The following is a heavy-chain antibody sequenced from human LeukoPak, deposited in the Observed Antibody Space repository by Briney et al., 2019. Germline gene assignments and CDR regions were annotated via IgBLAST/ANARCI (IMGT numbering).Heavy chain of an antibody. D-gene: IGHD3-10*01. CDR3: TTGPYDYGSGTYYH. Sequence: GALRLFCAASGFTFSNAWMSWVRQAPGKGLEWVGRIKSKTDGGTTDYAAPVKGRFTISRDDSKNTLYVQMNSLKTEDTAVYYCTTGPYDYGSGTYYHWGQGTLVTVSS. V-gene: IGHV3-15*01. CDR1: GFTFSNAW. J-gene: IGHJ4*02. CDR2: IKSKTDGGTT.